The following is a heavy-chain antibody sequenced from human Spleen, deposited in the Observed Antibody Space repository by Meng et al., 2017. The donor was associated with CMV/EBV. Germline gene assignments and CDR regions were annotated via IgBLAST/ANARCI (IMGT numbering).Heavy chain of an antibody. V-gene: IGHV3-21*01. Sequence: GESLKISCAASGFTFSSYSMNWVRQAPGKGLEWVSSISSSSSYIYYADSVKGRFTISRDNAKNSLYLQMNSLRAEDTAVYFCAKLKGVDTAVVPPSWGQGTLVTVSS. D-gene: IGHD5-18*01. CDR3: AKLKGVDTAVVPPS. J-gene: IGHJ4*02. CDR2: ISSSSSYI. CDR1: GFTFSSYS.